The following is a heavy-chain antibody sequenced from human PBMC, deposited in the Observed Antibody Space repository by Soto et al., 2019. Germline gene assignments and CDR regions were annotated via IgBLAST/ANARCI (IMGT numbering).Heavy chain of an antibody. Sequence: GGSLRLSCTASGFTFGYYGVNWVRQAPGKGLEWVGFIRSKRYGGTPDYAASLKGRFTISRDDSKNVAYLQMNSLNTEDTAMYYCTRGSHDDYGLDFWGQGALVTVSS. D-gene: IGHD4-17*01. CDR3: TRGSHDDYGLDF. CDR2: IRSKRYGGTP. CDR1: GFTFGYYG. J-gene: IGHJ4*02. V-gene: IGHV3-49*04.